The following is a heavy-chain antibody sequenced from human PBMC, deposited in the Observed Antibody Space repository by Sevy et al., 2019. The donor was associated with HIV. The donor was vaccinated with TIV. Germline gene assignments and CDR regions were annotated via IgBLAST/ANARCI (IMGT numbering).Heavy chain of an antibody. V-gene: IGHV3-33*01. CDR3: ASGAGDNAFDF. Sequence: GGSLRLSCAASVFTFSSYGMHWVRQAPGKGLEWVAVIWDDGSNKYYAGSVKGRFTISRDNSKNTLILQMNSLRAEDRAVYYCASGAGDNAFDFWGQRTMVTVSS. J-gene: IGHJ3*01. CDR1: VFTFSSYG. D-gene: IGHD7-27*01. CDR2: IWDDGSNK.